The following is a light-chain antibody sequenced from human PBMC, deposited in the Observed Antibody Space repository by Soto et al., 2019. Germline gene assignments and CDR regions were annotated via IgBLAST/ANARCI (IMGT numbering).Light chain of an antibody. CDR3: QQYNKWLMYT. J-gene: IGKJ2*01. Sequence: EIVMTQSPATLSVSPGERATLSCRASQSVSSNLAWYQQKPGQAPRLLIYGTSTRATGIPARFSGSGSGTDFTLTISSLQSEDFAVYYCQQYNKWLMYTFGQGTKLEIK. CDR2: GTS. CDR1: QSVSSN. V-gene: IGKV3-15*01.